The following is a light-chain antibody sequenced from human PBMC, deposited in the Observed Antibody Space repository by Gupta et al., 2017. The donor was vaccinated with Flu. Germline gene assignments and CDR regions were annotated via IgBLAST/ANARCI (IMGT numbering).Light chain of an antibody. CDR1: QNVYST. V-gene: IGKV3-11*01. J-gene: IGKJ4*01. CDR3: QQRGYCPHT. CDR2: ETS. Sequence: ETVLTQSPVTLSLSPGERATLSCRASQNVYSTLAWYRQKPGQSPSLLVYETSRRSTGVPARFSGNGSGTEFTLTIDRLEREDFAVYFCQQRGYCPHTFGGGTMVDIK.